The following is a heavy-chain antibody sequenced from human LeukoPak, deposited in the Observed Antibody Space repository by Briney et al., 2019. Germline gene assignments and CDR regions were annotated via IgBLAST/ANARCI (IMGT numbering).Heavy chain of an antibody. CDR2: NYYSGST. CDR3: ARDLQGPVLRFTEYFQH. CDR1: GGSISSSSYY. D-gene: IGHD3-3*01. V-gene: IGHV4-39*07. Sequence: SETLSLTCTVSGGSISSSSYYWGWIRQPPGKGLEWIGSNYYSGSTYYNPSLKSRVTISVDTSKNQFSLKLSSVTAADTAVYYCARDLQGPVLRFTEYFQHWGQGTLVTVSS. J-gene: IGHJ1*01.